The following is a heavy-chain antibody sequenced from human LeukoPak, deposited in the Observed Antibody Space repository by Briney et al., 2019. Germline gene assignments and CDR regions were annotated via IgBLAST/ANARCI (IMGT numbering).Heavy chain of an antibody. CDR2: IYTSGST. D-gene: IGHD3-3*01. CDR3: AREPDDYYYYMDV. CDR1: GGSISSYY. Sequence: PSETLSLTCTVSGGSISSYYWSCIRQPAGKGLERIGRIYTSGSTNYNPSLKSRVTISVDKSKNQFSLKLSSVTAADTAVYYCAREPDDYYYYMDVWGKGTTVTVSS. J-gene: IGHJ6*03. V-gene: IGHV4-4*07.